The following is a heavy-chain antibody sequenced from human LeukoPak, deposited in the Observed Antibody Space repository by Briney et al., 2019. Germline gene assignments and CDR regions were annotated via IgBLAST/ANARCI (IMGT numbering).Heavy chain of an antibody. V-gene: IGHV4-39*01. CDR3: ARNYYDGSGYYF. CDR2: LYYSGST. D-gene: IGHD3-22*01. CDR1: GGSISSSSYY. Sequence: SETLSLTCTVSGGSISSSSYYWVWIRQPPGKGLEWIGSLYYSGSTHYKPSLKSRVAIFVDTSKNQFSLRLSSVTAADAAVYYCARNYYDGSGYYFWGLGTLVTVSS. J-gene: IGHJ4*02.